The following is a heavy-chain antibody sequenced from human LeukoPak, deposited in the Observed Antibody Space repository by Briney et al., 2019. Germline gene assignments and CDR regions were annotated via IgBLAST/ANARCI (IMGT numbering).Heavy chain of an antibody. CDR3: AKDRENGNGIWDAFDV. CDR1: GFTVSSNY. J-gene: IGHJ3*01. V-gene: IGHV3-53*01. Sequence: GGSLRLSCAASGFTVSSNYMSWVRQAPGRGLEWVSSIGTPDSTHYANSVKGRFTISRDDSKNTVFLQMNSLRAEDSATYYCAKDRENGNGIWDAFDVWGQGTVVTVSS. D-gene: IGHD3-3*02. CDR2: IGTPDST.